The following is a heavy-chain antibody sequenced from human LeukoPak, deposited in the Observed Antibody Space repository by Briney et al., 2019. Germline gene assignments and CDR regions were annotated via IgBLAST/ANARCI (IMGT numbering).Heavy chain of an antibody. CDR1: GFTFSSYA. D-gene: IGHD6-6*01. CDR3: AKGREYSSSFDAFDI. J-gene: IGHJ3*02. Sequence: GGSLKLSCAASGFTFSSYAMSWVRQAPGKGLEWVSAISGSGGSTYYADSVKGRFTISRDNSKNTLYLQMNSLRAEDTAVYYCAKGREYSSSFDAFDIWGQGTMVAVSS. CDR2: ISGSGGST. V-gene: IGHV3-23*01.